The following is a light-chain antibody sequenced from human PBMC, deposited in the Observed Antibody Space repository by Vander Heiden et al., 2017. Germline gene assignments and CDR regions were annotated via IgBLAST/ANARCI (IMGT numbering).Light chain of an antibody. CDR1: RPSVGSNT. V-gene: IGLV1-44*01. Sequence: QSALTQPPSASETPGPSVTISCSVSRPSVGSNTVTCYQQLPGTAPKLLLYSKSQRPSGVPERFSGSKSASTASLPISWPQSEDEADYYCAAWDDSLNGWVFGGGTKLTVL. CDR2: SKS. CDR3: AAWDDSLNGWV. J-gene: IGLJ3*02.